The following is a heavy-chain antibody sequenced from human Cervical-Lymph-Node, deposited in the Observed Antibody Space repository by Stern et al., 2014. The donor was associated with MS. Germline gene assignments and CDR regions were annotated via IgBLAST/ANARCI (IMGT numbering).Heavy chain of an antibody. Sequence: VQLMQSGADVKKPGESLTISCKASGYSFTSYWISWVRQMPGKGLEWMGKIDTSDSFANYNPSFQGHVTISVDKSISTAYLQWSSLKASDSAMYYCARHLMVYDHGMDVWGQGTTVTVSS. CDR3: ARHLMVYDHGMDV. D-gene: IGHD2-8*01. V-gene: IGHV5-10-1*01. CDR2: IDTSDSFA. CDR1: GYSFTSYW. J-gene: IGHJ6*02.